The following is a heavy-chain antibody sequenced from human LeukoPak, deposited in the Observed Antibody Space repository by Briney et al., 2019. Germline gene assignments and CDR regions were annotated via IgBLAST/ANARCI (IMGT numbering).Heavy chain of an antibody. CDR3: ARDLGSDWGSYRPY. D-gene: IGHD3-16*02. J-gene: IGHJ4*02. CDR1: GFTVSSNY. Sequence: GGSLGLSCAASGFTVSSNYMSWVRQAPGKGLEWVSVIYSGGSTYYADSVKGRFTISRDNSKNTLYLQMNSLRAEDTAVYYCARDLGSDWGSYRPYWGQGTLVTVSS. CDR2: IYSGGST. V-gene: IGHV3-66*01.